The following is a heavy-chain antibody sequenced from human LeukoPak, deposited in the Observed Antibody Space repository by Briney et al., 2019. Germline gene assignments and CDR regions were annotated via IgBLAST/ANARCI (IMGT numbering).Heavy chain of an antibody. CDR3: ARDEWQRELDF. V-gene: IGHV1-2*02. CDR2: IDPNTGAT. CDR1: GYSFITCY. Sequence: ASVKVSCKTSGYSFITCYIHWVRQAPGQGLEWMGWIDPNTGATSYAPSFQGRVTMTSDTSISAAYMDLNSLRSDDTAVYYCARDEWQRELDFWGQGTLVTVSS. D-gene: IGHD3-3*01. J-gene: IGHJ4*02.